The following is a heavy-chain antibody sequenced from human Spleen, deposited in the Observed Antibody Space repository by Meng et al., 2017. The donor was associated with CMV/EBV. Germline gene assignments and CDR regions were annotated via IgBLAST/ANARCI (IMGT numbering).Heavy chain of an antibody. CDR1: GFTFSSYA. V-gene: IGHV3-23*01. CDR3: AKDLGGGGYGMDV. Sequence: GESLKISCAASGFTFSSYAMSWVRQAPGKGLEWVSAISGSGGSTYYADSVKGRFTISRDNSKNTLYLQMNSLRAEDTAVYYCAKDLGGGGYGMDVWGQGTTVTVSS. CDR2: ISGSGGST. D-gene: IGHD3-16*01. J-gene: IGHJ6*02.